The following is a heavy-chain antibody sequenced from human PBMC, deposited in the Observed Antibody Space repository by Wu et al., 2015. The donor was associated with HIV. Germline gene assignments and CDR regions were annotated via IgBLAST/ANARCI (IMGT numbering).Heavy chain of an antibody. CDR3: ARGDSSGWYSFDS. D-gene: IGHD6-19*01. V-gene: IGHV1-69*13. J-gene: IGHJ4*02. CDR2: FSPVFANP. Sequence: QVHLVQSGTEVKKPGSSVKVSCKASGDTSRNYVFSRVRQAPGQGLEWMGRFSPVFANPSYAQKFQGRVTITADELTRTTYVELGSLRSEDTAVYYCARGDSSGWYSFDSWGQGNAGHRLL. CDR1: GDTSRNYV.